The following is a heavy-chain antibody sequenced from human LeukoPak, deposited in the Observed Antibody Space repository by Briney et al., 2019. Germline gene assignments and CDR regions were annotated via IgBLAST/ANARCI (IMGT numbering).Heavy chain of an antibody. Sequence: PSETLSLTCTVSGGSISSYYWSWIRQPPRKGLEWNGYIYYSGSTNYNPSPKSRVTISVDTPKNQFSLKLSSVTAADTAVYYCARVWWYGGNSGGATGAFDIWGQGTMVTVSS. D-gene: IGHD4-23*01. CDR3: ARVWWYGGNSGGATGAFDI. CDR2: IYYSGST. CDR1: GGSISSYY. J-gene: IGHJ3*02. V-gene: IGHV4-59*01.